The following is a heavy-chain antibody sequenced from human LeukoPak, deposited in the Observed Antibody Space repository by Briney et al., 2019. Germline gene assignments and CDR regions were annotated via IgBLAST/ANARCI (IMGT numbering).Heavy chain of an antibody. Sequence: SETLSLTCAVSGGSISTRNWWSGVRQPPGKGLEWIGEIYHSGITNYNPSLKSRVTISVDKSKNQLSLNLSSVTAADTAVYYCGRDFGDYEGLGYYFDYWGQGTLVTVSS. CDR1: GGSISTRNW. J-gene: IGHJ4*02. CDR2: IYHSGIT. D-gene: IGHD4-17*01. V-gene: IGHV4-4*02. CDR3: GRDFGDYEGLGYYFDY.